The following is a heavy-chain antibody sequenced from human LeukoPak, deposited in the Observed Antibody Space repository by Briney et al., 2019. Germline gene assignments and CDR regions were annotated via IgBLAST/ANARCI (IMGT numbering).Heavy chain of an antibody. J-gene: IGHJ3*02. Sequence: TGGSLRLSCAASGFTFSSYAMSWVRQAPGKGLEWVSAISGSGGSTYYADSVKGRFTISRDNSKNTLYLQMNSLRAEDTAVYYCARDGPAGRWELPYDAFDIWGQGTMVTVSS. CDR2: ISGSGGST. CDR1: GFTFSSYA. CDR3: ARDGPAGRWELPYDAFDI. D-gene: IGHD1-26*01. V-gene: IGHV3-23*01.